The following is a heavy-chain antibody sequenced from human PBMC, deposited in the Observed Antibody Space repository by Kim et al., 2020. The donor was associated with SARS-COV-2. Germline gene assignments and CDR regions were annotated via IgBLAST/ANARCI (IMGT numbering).Heavy chain of an antibody. Sequence: GGSLRLSCAASGFTFSSYWMHWVRQAPGKGLVWVSRINSDGSSTSYADSVKGRFTISRDNAKNTLYLQMNSLRAEDTAVYYCARPLKEGRWFRELLYFTPWGQGTLVTVSS. CDR2: INSDGSST. CDR3: ARPLKEGRWFRELLYFTP. D-gene: IGHD3-10*01. CDR1: GFTFSSYW. J-gene: IGHJ4*02. V-gene: IGHV3-74*01.